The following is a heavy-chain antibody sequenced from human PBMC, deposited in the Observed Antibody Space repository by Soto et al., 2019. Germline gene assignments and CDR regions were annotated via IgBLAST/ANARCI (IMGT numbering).Heavy chain of an antibody. Sequence: SQSLSLTCAIAGDSVSSNTASWNWIRQSPSRGLEWLGRTYFRSKWYNDYAVSVKSRIIINPDTSNNQFSLQLNSVTPEDTAVYFCAKGDNLGPKTGYAFDPWGQGIMVTVSS. V-gene: IGHV6-1*01. D-gene: IGHD5-12*01. CDR2: TYFRSKWYN. J-gene: IGHJ5*02. CDR1: GDSVSSNTAS. CDR3: AKGDNLGPKTGYAFDP.